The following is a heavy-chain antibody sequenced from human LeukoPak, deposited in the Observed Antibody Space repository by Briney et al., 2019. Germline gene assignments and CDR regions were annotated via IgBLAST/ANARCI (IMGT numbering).Heavy chain of an antibody. Sequence: GGSLRLSCVASGFTFSNYGMTWVRQAPGKGLEWVSAISGSGANTYYADSVKGRFTISRDNSKNTLYLQMNSLRAEDTAVYYCARTQTEYSYGHPYCFDYWGQGTLVTVSS. CDR1: GFTFSNYG. CDR2: ISGSGANT. CDR3: ARTQTEYSYGHPYCFDY. D-gene: IGHD5-18*01. J-gene: IGHJ4*02. V-gene: IGHV3-23*01.